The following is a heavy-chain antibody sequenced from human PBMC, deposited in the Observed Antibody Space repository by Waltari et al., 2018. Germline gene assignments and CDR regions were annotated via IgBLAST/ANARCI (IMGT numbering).Heavy chain of an antibody. J-gene: IGHJ3*02. Sequence: QVQLQESGPGLVKPSETLSLTCTVSGGSISSYYWSWIRQPAGKGLEWIGRIYTSGSTNYNPSLKSRVTMSVDTSKTQFSLKLSSVTAADTAVYYCASPGYSSSWGAFDIWGQGTMVTVSS. CDR3: ASPGYSSSWGAFDI. CDR2: IYTSGST. CDR1: GGSISSYY. D-gene: IGHD6-13*01. V-gene: IGHV4-4*07.